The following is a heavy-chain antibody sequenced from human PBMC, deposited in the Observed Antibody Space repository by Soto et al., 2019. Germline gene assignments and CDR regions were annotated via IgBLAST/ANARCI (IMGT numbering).Heavy chain of an antibody. V-gene: IGHV3-23*01. D-gene: IGHD4-17*01. J-gene: IGHJ4*02. CDR3: AKDGTLKAYGDYRY. CDR2: ISGSGGST. Sequence: PGGSLRLSCAASGFTFSSYAMSWVRQAPGKGLEWGSAISGSGGSTYYADSVKGRFAISRDNSKNTLYLQMNSLRAEDTAVYYCAKDGTLKAYGDYRYWGQGTLVTVSS. CDR1: GFTFSSYA.